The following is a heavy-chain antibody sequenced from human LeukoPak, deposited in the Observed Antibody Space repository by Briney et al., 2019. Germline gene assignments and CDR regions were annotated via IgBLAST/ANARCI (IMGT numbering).Heavy chain of an antibody. J-gene: IGHJ4*02. CDR1: GFTFTNYW. CDR2: TKQDETEK. V-gene: IGHV3-7*04. D-gene: IGHD3-22*01. CDR3: ARNRQWLLADY. Sequence: GGSLRLSCAASGFTFTNYWMSWVRQAPGKGLEWVANTKQDETEKHYADSVKGRCTISRDNAQNSLYLQMNSLRDEDTAVYFCARNRQWLLADYWGQGTVVTVSS.